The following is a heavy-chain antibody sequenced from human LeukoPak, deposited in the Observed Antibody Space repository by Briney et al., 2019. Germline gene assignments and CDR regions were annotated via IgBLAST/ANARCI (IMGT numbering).Heavy chain of an antibody. D-gene: IGHD3-3*01. CDR3: TTDHRTIYGVVFPDY. CDR1: GFTVSSNY. CDR2: IYSGGST. J-gene: IGHJ4*02. Sequence: GGSLRLSCAASGFTVSSNYMSWVRQAPGKGLEWVSVIYSGGSTYYADSVKGRFTISRDNSKNTLYLQMNSLQTEDTAVYYCTTDHRTIYGVVFPDYWGQGTPVTVSS. V-gene: IGHV3-66*01.